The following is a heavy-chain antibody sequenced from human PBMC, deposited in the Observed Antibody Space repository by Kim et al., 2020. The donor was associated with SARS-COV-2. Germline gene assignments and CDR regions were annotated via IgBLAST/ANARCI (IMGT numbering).Heavy chain of an antibody. Sequence: RVTISVDTAKNQFSLKLSSVTAADTAVYYCARGPNVLLWFGPSHNWFDPWGQGTLVTVSS. CDR3: ARGPNVLLWFGPSHNWFDP. V-gene: IGHV4-34*01. J-gene: IGHJ5*02. D-gene: IGHD3-10*01.